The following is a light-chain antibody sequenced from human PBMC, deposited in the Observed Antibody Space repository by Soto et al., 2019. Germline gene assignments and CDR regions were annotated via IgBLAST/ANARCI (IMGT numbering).Light chain of an antibody. CDR2: AAS. V-gene: IGKV1-39*01. CDR1: QTISTY. CDR3: QQSFSTLS. Sequence: DIQLTQSPSSLSAAVGDRVTITCRASQTISTYLNWYQQKPGKAPKLLIYAASSLQSGVPSRFSGSGSGTDFTLTISSLQPGDFVTYYCQQSFSTLSFGGGSKVEIK. J-gene: IGKJ4*01.